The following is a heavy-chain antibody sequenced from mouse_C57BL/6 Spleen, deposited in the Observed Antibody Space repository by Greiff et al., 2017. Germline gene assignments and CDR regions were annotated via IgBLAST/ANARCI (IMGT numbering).Heavy chain of an antibody. Sequence: EVKVEESGGGLVQPGGSMKLSCVASGFTFSNYWMNWVRQSPEKGLEWVAQIRLKSDNYATHYAESGKGRFTISRDDSNSSVYLQMNNLRAEDTGIYYCTGLPRSYFDYWGQGTTLTVSS. CDR1: GFTFSNYW. V-gene: IGHV6-3*01. D-gene: IGHD2-10*01. CDR2: IRLKSDNYAT. J-gene: IGHJ2*01. CDR3: TGLPRSYFDY.